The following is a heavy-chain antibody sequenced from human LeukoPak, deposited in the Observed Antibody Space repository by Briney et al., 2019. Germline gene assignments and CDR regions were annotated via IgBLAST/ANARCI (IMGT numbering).Heavy chain of an antibody. CDR3: ARDQIAVAGQWQYNWFDP. J-gene: IGHJ5*02. V-gene: IGHV1-69*04. CDR1: GGTFSSYA. Sequence: GASVKVSCKASGGTFSSYAISWVRQAPGQGVEWMGRIIPILGIANYAQKFQGRVTITADKSTSTAYMELSSLRSEDTAVYYCARDQIAVAGQWQYNWFDPWGQGTLVTVSS. CDR2: IIPILGIA. D-gene: IGHD6-19*01.